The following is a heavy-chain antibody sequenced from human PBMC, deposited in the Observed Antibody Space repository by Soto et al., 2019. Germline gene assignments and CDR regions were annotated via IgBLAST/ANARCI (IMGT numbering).Heavy chain of an antibody. J-gene: IGHJ4*02. D-gene: IGHD4-17*01. V-gene: IGHV3-11*01. CDR2: ISSSGSTI. CDR1: GFSLSDYY. Sequence: QVQLVESGGDLVKPGGSLRLSCAASGFSLSDYYMTWIRQAPGKGLAWLSYISSSGSTIYYADSVKGRFTISRDSTKNPLYLQMTSLRAEDTAVYYCARDGTTVTTSDYTAFDYWGQGTLVTVAS. CDR3: ARDGTTVTTSDYTAFDY.